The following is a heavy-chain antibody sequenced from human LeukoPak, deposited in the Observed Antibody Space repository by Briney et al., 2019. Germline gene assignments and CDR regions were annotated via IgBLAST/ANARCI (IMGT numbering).Heavy chain of an antibody. D-gene: IGHD3-22*01. CDR2: ISWNSGSI. V-gene: IGHV3-9*01. Sequence: PGGSLRLSCAASGFTFDDYAMPWVRHAPGKGLEWVSGISWNSGSIGYADSVKGRFTISRDNAKDSLYLQMNSLRAEDTALYYCAKASQDYYDSSGYKDYWGQGTLVTVSS. CDR1: GFTFDDYA. J-gene: IGHJ4*02. CDR3: AKASQDYYDSSGYKDY.